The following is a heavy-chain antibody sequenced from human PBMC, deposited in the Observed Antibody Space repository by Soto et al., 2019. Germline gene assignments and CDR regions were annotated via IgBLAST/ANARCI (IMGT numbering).Heavy chain of an antibody. CDR3: ARDKHDYFNRGIGFDT. V-gene: IGHV6-1*01. J-gene: IGHJ5*02. CDR1: GDSVSSNGAS. CDR2: TYYRSKWYN. Sequence: PSQTLSLTCAISGDSVSSNGASWNWIMQSPSRGLEWLGRTYYRSKWYNDYAVSVKSRITINPDTSKSQFSLQLNSVTPEDTAVYYCARDKHDYFNRGIGFDTWGQGILVTGSS. D-gene: IGHD4-17*01.